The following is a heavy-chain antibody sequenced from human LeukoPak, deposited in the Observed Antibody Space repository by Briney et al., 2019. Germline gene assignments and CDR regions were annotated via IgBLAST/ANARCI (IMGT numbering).Heavy chain of an antibody. V-gene: IGHV4-38-2*02. CDR1: GYSISSGYY. Sequence: SETLSLTCTVSGYSISSGYYWGWIRQPPGKGLEWIGSIYHSGRTFYNPSLKSRVTISVDTSKNQFSLKLSSVTAADTAVYYCASGYSYGLYYYYYCMDVWGKGTTVTVSS. CDR2: IYHSGRT. CDR3: ASGYSYGLYYYYYCMDV. D-gene: IGHD5-18*01. J-gene: IGHJ6*03.